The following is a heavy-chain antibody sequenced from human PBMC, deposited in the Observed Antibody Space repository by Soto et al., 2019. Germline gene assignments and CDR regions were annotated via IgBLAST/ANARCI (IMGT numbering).Heavy chain of an antibody. CDR3: ARGVYDSHGYSYP. Sequence: EVQLLESGGGLVQPGGSLRLSCAASGFTFSSYAMSWVRQAPGKGLEWVSAISGSGGSTYYADSVKGRFTISRDNSKNSLYLQMNSLRAEDTAVYYCARGVYDSHGYSYPWGQGTLVTVSS. V-gene: IGHV3-23*01. D-gene: IGHD3-22*01. CDR2: ISGSGGST. J-gene: IGHJ5*02. CDR1: GFTFSSYA.